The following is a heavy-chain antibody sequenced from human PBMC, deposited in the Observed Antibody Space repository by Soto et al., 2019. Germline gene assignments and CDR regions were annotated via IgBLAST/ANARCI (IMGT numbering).Heavy chain of an antibody. Sequence: RVHPTQILTLTSTFSGFPLSTSEKCVSWIRQPPGKALEWLARIDWDDDTYYSTSLKTRPTISKGTSKNQVVLTITNMDPVDTATYYCARTRGEGSCSSTSCYSPNGFDPWGQGTLVTVSS. CDR3: ARTRGEGSCSSTSCYSPNGFDP. CDR2: IDWDDDT. J-gene: IGHJ5*01. V-gene: IGHV2-70*11. D-gene: IGHD2-2*02. CDR1: GFPLSTSEKC.